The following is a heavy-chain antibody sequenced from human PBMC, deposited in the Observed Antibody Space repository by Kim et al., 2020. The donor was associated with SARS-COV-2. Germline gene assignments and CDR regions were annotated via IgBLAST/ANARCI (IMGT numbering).Heavy chain of an antibody. J-gene: IGHJ2*01. V-gene: IGHV1-3*01. D-gene: IGHD3-10*01. Sequence: ASVKVSCKASGYTFTSYAMHWVRQAPGQRLEWMGWINAGNGNTKYSQKFQGRVTITRDTSASTAYMELSSLRSEDTAVYYCARGLGGGSFGDPSAGLRNWYFDLWGRGTLVTVSS. CDR3: ARGLGGGSFGDPSAGLRNWYFDL. CDR2: INAGNGNT. CDR1: GYTFTSYA.